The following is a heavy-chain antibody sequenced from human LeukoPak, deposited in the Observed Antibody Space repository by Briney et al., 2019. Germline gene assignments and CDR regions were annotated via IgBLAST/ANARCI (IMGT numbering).Heavy chain of an antibody. CDR3: ARGPLVDTEVYYYYMDV. CDR1: GFSFSSYA. V-gene: IGHV3-23*01. Sequence: GGSLRLSCAASGFSFSSYAMNWVRQAPGKGLEWVSIIFGNGDTTYYADSVKGRFTVSRDNSKDTLYLQMNSLRAEDTAAYYCARGPLVDTEVYYYYMDVWGKGTTVTVSS. D-gene: IGHD3-16*02. CDR2: IFGNGDTT. J-gene: IGHJ6*03.